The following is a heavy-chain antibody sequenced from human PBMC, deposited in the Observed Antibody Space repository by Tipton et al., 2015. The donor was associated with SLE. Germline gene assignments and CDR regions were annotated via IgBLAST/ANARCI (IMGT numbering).Heavy chain of an antibody. CDR2: IYSGGST. Sequence: SLRLSCAASGFTVSSNYMSWVRQAPGKGLEWVSVIYSGGSTYYADSVKGRFTISRDNSKNTLYLRMNSLRADDTAMYYCATTGDSDFEQPHYFDHWGQGTLVTVSS. CDR1: GFTVSSNY. V-gene: IGHV3-53*01. D-gene: IGHD5-12*01. J-gene: IGHJ4*02. CDR3: ATTGDSDFEQPHYFDH.